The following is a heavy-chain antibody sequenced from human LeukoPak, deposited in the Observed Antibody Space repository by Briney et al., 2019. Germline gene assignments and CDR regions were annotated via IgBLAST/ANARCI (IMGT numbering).Heavy chain of an antibody. CDR3: AREGYDSL. D-gene: IGHD3-3*01. CDR2: IYTSGST. J-gene: IGHJ4*02. Sequence: SETLSLTCTVYGGSISSGNYYWSWIRQPAGKGLEWIGHIYTSGSTNYNPSLKGRVTISGDTSKNQFSLKLSSVTAADTAVCYCAREGYDSLWGQGTLVTVSS. V-gene: IGHV4-61*09. CDR1: GGSISSGNYY.